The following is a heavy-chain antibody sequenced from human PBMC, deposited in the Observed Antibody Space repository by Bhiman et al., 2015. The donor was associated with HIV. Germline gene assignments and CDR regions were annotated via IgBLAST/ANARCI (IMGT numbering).Heavy chain of an antibody. CDR3: ARATFSGSYPYYYYGMDV. V-gene: IGHV3-7*05. D-gene: IGHD3-10*01. Sequence: EVQLVESGGGSVQPGGSLRLSCAASGFTFSKYWMSWVRQAPGKGLEWVANIKPDGSEKYYVDSVKGRFTISRDNAKNSLYLQMNSLRAEDTAVYFCARATFSGSYPYYYYGMDVWGQGTTVTVSS. CDR2: IKPDGSEK. J-gene: IGHJ6*02. CDR1: GFTFSKYW.